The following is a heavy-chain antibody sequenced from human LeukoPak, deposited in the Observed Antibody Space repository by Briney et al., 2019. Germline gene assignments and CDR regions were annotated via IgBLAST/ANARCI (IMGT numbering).Heavy chain of an antibody. CDR1: GGSFSGYY. J-gene: IGHJ6*02. Sequence: SETLSLTCAVYGGSFSGYYWSWIRQPPGKGLEWIGYIYYSGSTNYNPSLKSRVTISVDTSKNQFSLKLSSVTAADTAVYYCARDIGTYYDFWSGYQGPRYYYYGMDVWGQGTTVTISS. V-gene: IGHV4-59*01. CDR2: IYYSGST. D-gene: IGHD3-3*01. CDR3: ARDIGTYYDFWSGYQGPRYYYYGMDV.